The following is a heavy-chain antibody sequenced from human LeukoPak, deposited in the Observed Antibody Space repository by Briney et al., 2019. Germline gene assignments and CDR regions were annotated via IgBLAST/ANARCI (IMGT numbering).Heavy chain of an antibody. CDR1: GGSISSGSYY. CDR3: ARDPDCSSTSCYFPKYYYYYGTDV. Sequence: SQTLSLTCTVSGGSISSGSYYWSWIRQPAGKGLEWIGRIYTSGSTNYNPSLKSRVTISVDTSKNQFSLKLSSVTAADTAVYYCARDPDCSSTSCYFPKYYYYYGTDVWGQGTTVTVSS. J-gene: IGHJ6*02. CDR2: IYTSGST. V-gene: IGHV4-61*02. D-gene: IGHD2-2*01.